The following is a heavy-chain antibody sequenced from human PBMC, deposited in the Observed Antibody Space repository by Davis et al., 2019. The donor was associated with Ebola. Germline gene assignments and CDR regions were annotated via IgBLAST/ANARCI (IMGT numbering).Heavy chain of an antibody. V-gene: IGHV3-74*01. J-gene: IGHJ4*02. CDR3: ARDNILTGYSLDY. CDR2: INSDGSST. CDR1: EFTFSTYW. D-gene: IGHD3-9*01. Sequence: GESLKISCTASEFTFSTYWMHWVRQGPGKGLVWVSHINSDGSSTSYADSVKGRFTISRDNAKNTLYLQMNSLRAEDTAVYYCARDNILTGYSLDYWGQGTLVTVSS.